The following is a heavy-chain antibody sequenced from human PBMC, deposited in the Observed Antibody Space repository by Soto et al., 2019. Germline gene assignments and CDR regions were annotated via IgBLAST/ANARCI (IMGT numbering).Heavy chain of an antibody. CDR3: ARERYQVLSVGMDV. V-gene: IGHV1-2*02. CDR2: LNPKSGGT. Sequence: ASVKVSCKASGFTFSDYDIHWVREAPGQGLEWMGWLNPKSGGTTYAQKFQGRFTLSRDTSINTAYMELSRLSIDDTALYYCARERYQVLSVGMDVWGQGTTVTVSS. CDR1: GFTFSDYD. D-gene: IGHD2-2*01. J-gene: IGHJ6*02.